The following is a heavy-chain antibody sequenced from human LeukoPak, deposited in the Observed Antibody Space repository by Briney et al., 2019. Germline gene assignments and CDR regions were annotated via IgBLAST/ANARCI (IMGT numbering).Heavy chain of an antibody. J-gene: IGHJ4*02. V-gene: IGHV3-23*01. CDR3: AKARGRYCSSTSCSPFDY. CDR1: GFTFSSYA. D-gene: IGHD2-2*01. CDR2: ISGSGGST. Sequence: PGGSLRLSCAASGFTFSSYAMSLVRQAPGKGLEWVSAISGSGGSTYYADSVKGRFTISRDNSKNTLYLQMNSLRAEDTAVYYCAKARGRYCSSTSCSPFDYWGQGTLVTVSS.